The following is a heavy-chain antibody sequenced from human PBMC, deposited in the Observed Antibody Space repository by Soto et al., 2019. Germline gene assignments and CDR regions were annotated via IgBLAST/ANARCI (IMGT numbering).Heavy chain of an antibody. J-gene: IGHJ4*02. V-gene: IGHV3-23*01. D-gene: IGHD3-3*01. CDR2: VSGGGAST. Sequence: EVQLWESGGGFVQPGGSLRLSCAATGFSFAGYALTWVRQAPGKGLEWLSAVSGGGASTYYADSVRGRFSISRDVSGNMIHLQLNRLTAGDTATYYCAKTQTFNGYYGGFDAWGQGTRVTVSS. CDR1: GFSFAGYA. CDR3: AKTQTFNGYYGGFDA.